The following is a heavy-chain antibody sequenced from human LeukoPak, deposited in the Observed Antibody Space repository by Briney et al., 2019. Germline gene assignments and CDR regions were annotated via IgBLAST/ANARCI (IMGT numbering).Heavy chain of an antibody. D-gene: IGHD3-22*01. Sequence: SETLSLTCTVSGYSISSGYYWGWIRQPPGKGLVRIGSIYHSGSTYYNPSLKSRVTISVTTSKNQFSLKLSSVTAADTAVYYCARDPSSYYYDSSGYGLNDYWGQGTLVTVSS. CDR1: GYSISSGYY. V-gene: IGHV4-38-2*02. CDR2: IYHSGST. CDR3: ARDPSSYYYDSSGYGLNDY. J-gene: IGHJ4*02.